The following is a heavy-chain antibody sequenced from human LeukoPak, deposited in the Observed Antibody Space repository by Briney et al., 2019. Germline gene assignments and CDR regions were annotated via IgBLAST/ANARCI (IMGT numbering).Heavy chain of an antibody. CDR3: AKGLLDVAAAGIDY. J-gene: IGHJ4*02. D-gene: IGHD6-13*01. V-gene: IGHV3-23*01. CDR1: GFTFSSYA. Sequence: GGSLRLSCAASGFTFSSYAMSWVRQAPGKGLEWVSAISGSGGSTYYADSVKGRFTISRGNSKNTLYLQMNSLRAEDTAVYYCAKGLLDVAAAGIDYWGQGTLVTVSS. CDR2: ISGSGGST.